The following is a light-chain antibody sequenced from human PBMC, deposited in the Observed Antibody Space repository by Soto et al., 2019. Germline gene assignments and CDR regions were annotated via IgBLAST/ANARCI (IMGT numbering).Light chain of an antibody. CDR3: QQYHTYTNT. CDR1: QSIRTW. V-gene: IGKV1-5*01. J-gene: IGKJ2*01. CDR2: DAS. Sequence: DIPMTQSPSTLSASVGDRVTITCRASQSIRTWLAWHQQKPGKAPKLLIYDASTLESGVPSRFSGRGSGTEFTLTISSLQPDDFATYYCQQYHTYTNTFGQGTKVEI.